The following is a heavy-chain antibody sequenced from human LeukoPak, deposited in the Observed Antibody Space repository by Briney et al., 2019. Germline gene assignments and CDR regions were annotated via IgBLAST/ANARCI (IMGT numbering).Heavy chain of an antibody. CDR1: GFTFSSYG. CDR3: AKEMSSSIDY. CDR2: IRYDGSNK. J-gene: IGHJ4*02. V-gene: IGHV3-30*02. Sequence: GGSLRLSCAASGFTFSSYGMHWVRQAPGKGLEWVAFIRYDGSNKYYADSVKGRLTISRDNSKNTLYLQMNSLRAEDTAVYYCAKEMSSSIDYWGQGTLVTVSS. D-gene: IGHD6-13*01.